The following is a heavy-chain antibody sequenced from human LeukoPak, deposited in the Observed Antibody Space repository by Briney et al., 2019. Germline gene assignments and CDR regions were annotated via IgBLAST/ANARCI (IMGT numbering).Heavy chain of an antibody. V-gene: IGHV4-59*08. D-gene: IGHD1-14*01. J-gene: IGHJ4*02. CDR2: IYYSGST. CDR1: GGSISSYY. Sequence: SETLSLTCTVSGGSISSYYWSWIRQPPGKGLEWIGYIYYSGSTNYNPSLKSRVTISVDTSKNQFSLKLSSVTAADTAVYYCASGMETLDYWGQGTLVTVSS. CDR3: ASGMETLDY.